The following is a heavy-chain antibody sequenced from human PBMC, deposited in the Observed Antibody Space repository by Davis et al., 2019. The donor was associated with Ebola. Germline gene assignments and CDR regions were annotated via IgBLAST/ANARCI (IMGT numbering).Heavy chain of an antibody. J-gene: IGHJ5*01. CDR2: IIPILGIA. CDR1: GGTFSSYA. D-gene: IGHD2-2*01. Sequence: SVKVSCKASGGTFSSYAISWVRQAPGQGLEWMGRIIPILGIANYAQKFQGRVTITADKSTSTAYMELSSLRSEDTAMYYCARRQRVPAADWFDPWGQGTTVTVSS. CDR3: ARRQRVPAADWFDP. V-gene: IGHV1-69*04.